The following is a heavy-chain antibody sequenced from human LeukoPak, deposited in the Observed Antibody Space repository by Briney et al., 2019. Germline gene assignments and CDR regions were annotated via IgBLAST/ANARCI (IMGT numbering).Heavy chain of an antibody. V-gene: IGHV1-24*01. Sequence: ASVKVSCKASGYTFTSYYMHWVRQAPGKGLEWMGGFDPEDGETIYAQKFQGRVTMTEDTSTDTAYMELSSLRSEDTAVYYCATAGSGSYWGDWFDPWGQGTLVTVSS. CDR2: FDPEDGET. J-gene: IGHJ5*02. D-gene: IGHD1-26*01. CDR1: GYTFTSYY. CDR3: ATAGSGSYWGDWFDP.